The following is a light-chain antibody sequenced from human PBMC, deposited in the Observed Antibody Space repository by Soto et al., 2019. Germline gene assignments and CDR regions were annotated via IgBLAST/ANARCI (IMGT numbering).Light chain of an antibody. J-gene: IGKJ4*01. Sequence: DIQLTQSPSFLSASVGDRVTITCRASQGYRSYLAWYQQKPGKAPKLLIYAASTLHSGVSSRFSGSGSGTEFTLTISSLQPEDFATYYCQQFNSYPLTFGGGTKVDIK. CDR2: AAS. V-gene: IGKV1-9*01. CDR1: QGYRSY. CDR3: QQFNSYPLT.